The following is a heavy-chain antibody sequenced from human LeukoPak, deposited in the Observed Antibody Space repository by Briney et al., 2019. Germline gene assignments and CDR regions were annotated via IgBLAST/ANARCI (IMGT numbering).Heavy chain of an antibody. CDR2: ISYDGSNK. V-gene: IGHV3-30-3*01. J-gene: IGHJ3*02. CDR3: ASHDYGDPDAFDI. D-gene: IGHD4-17*01. Sequence: GGSLRLSCAASGFTFSSYAMNWVRQAPGKGLEWVAVISYDGSNKHYADSVKGRFTISRDNSKNTLYLQMNSLRAEDTAVYYCASHDYGDPDAFDIWGQGTMVTVS. CDR1: GFTFSSYA.